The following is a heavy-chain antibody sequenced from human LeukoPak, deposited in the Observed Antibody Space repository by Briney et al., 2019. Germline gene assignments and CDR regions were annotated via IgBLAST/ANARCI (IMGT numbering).Heavy chain of an antibody. CDR2: IYYSGST. J-gene: IGHJ4*02. CDR1: GGSISSYY. D-gene: IGHD3-22*01. V-gene: IGHV4-59*01. CDR3: ARDLHPYDSSGYFDY. Sequence: SETLSLTCTVSGGSISSYYWSWIRQPPGKGLEWIGYIYYSGSTNYNPSLKSRVTISVDTSRNQFSLKLSSVTAADTAVYYCARDLHPYDSSGYFDYWGQGTLVTVSS.